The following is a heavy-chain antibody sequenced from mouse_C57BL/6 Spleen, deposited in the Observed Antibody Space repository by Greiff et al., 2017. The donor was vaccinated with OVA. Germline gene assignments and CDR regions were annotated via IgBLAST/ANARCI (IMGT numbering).Heavy chain of an antibody. CDR2: ISRGSSTI. J-gene: IGHJ2*01. D-gene: IGHD2-14*01. V-gene: IGHV5-17*01. CDR1: GFTFSDYG. Sequence: EVHLVESGGGLVKPGGSLKLSCAASGFTFSDYGMHWVRQAPEKGLEWVAYISRGSSTIYYADTVKGRFTISRDNAKNTLFLQMTSLRSEDTAMYYCAREGYDDYFDYWGQGTTLTVSS. CDR3: AREGYDDYFDY.